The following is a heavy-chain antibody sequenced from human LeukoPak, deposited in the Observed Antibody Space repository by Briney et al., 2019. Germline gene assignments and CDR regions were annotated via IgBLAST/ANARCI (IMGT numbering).Heavy chain of an antibody. CDR1: GGSISSYY. V-gene: IGHV4-59*06. J-gene: IGHJ4*02. CDR3: ARIKDGYNYRYYFDY. CDR2: IYYSGST. D-gene: IGHD5-24*01. Sequence: SETLSLTCTVSGGSISSYYWSWIRQPPGKGLEWIGYIYYSGSTYYNPSLKSRVTISVDTSKNQFSLKLSSVTAADTAVYYCARIKDGYNYRYYFDYWGQGALVTVSS.